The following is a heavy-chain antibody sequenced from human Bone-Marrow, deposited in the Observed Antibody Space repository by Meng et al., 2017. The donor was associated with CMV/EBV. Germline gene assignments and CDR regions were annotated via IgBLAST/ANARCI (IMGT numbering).Heavy chain of an antibody. CDR3: ARDRVEYYDFWSGYYGSERRNWFDP. V-gene: IGHV3-21*01. J-gene: IGHJ5*02. D-gene: IGHD3-3*01. CDR2: ISSSSSYI. Sequence: GESLKISCAASGVTFSSYSMNWVRQAPGKGLEWVSSISSSSSYIYYADSVKGRFTISRDNAKNSLYLQMNSLRAEDTAVYYCARDRVEYYDFWSGYYGSERRNWFDPWGQGTLVPVSS. CDR1: GVTFSSYS.